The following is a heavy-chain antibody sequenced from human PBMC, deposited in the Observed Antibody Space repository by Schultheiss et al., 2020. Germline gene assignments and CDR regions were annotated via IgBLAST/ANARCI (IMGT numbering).Heavy chain of an antibody. CDR1: GFTVSSNY. V-gene: IGHV3-66*02. Sequence: GGSLRLSGAASGFTVSSNYMSWVRQAPGKGLEWVSVIYSGGSTYYADSVKGRFTISRDNSKHTLYLQMISLRAEDTAVYYCARRLSITGTTALGYWGQGTLVTVSS. CDR3: ARRLSITGTTALGY. D-gene: IGHD1-7*01. J-gene: IGHJ4*02. CDR2: IYSGGST.